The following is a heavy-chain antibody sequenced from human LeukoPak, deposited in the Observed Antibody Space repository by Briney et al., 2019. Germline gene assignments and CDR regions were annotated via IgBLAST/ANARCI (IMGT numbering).Heavy chain of an antibody. V-gene: IGHV4-61*01. Sequence: PSETLSLTCTVSGGSFSSGSYYWSWIRQPPGKGLEWIGYIYYSGNTNYNPSLKSRVTISVDTSKNQFSLKLSSVTAADTAVYYCARESGGYSMDVWGQGTTVTVSS. CDR1: GGSFSSGSYY. D-gene: IGHD2-8*02. J-gene: IGHJ6*02. CDR2: IYYSGNT. CDR3: ARESGGYSMDV.